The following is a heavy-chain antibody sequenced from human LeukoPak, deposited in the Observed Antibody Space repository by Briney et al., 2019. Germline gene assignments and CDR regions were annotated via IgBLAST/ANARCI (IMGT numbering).Heavy chain of an antibody. V-gene: IGHV1-8*01. Sequence: ASVKISCKASGYTFISYDIHWVRQATGQGLEWMGWMNPNSGNTGYAQKLQGRVTMTTDTSTSTAYMELRSLRSDDTAVYYCARDRGYSYGSSRYYGMDVWGQGTTVTVSS. CDR1: GYTFISYD. J-gene: IGHJ6*02. D-gene: IGHD5-18*01. CDR2: MNPNSGNT. CDR3: ARDRGYSYGSSRYYGMDV.